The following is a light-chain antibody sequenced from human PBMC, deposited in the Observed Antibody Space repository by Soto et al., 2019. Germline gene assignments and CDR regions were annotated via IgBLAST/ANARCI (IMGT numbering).Light chain of an antibody. CDR3: ATSYDSLNGQV. CDR1: RSNIGNNA. Sequence: QSVLTQPPSVSEAPRQRVTISCSGSRSNIGNNAVSWYQQLPGKAPKLLIYYDDLVPSGVSDRFSASKSGTSASLATSGLQSEDEADDYCATSYDSLNGQVFGGGTRLTVL. J-gene: IGLJ2*01. CDR2: YDD. V-gene: IGLV1-36*01.